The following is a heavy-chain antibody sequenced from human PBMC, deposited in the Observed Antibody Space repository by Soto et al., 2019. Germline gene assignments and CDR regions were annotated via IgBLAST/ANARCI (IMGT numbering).Heavy chain of an antibody. Sequence: GSLRLSCAASGFTFSDYYMSWIRQAPGKGLEWVSYISSSSSYTNYADSVKGRFTISRDNAKNSLDLQMNSLRAEDTAVYYCPRVESCSLFVPCYYHHYRIDFWGQGSSGPGSS. J-gene: IGHJ6*02. D-gene: IGHD6-13*01. CDR3: PRVESCSLFVPCYYHHYRIDF. V-gene: IGHV3-11*05. CDR1: GFTFSDYY. CDR2: ISSSSSYT.